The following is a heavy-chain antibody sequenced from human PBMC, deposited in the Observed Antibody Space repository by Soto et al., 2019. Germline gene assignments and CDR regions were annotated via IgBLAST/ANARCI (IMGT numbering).Heavy chain of an antibody. Sequence: ASVKVSCKASGYTFTSYYMHWVRQAPGQGLEWMGIINPSGGSTSYAQKFQGRVTMTRDTSTSTVYMELSSLGSEDTAVYYCARIISGGNFDYWGQGTLVTGSS. CDR3: ARIISGGNFDY. CDR1: GYTFTSYY. J-gene: IGHJ4*02. CDR2: INPSGGST. D-gene: IGHD2-15*01. V-gene: IGHV1-46*01.